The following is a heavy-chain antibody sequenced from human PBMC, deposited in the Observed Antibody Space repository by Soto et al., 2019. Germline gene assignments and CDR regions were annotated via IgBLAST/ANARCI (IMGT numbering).Heavy chain of an antibody. V-gene: IGHV2-5*02. CDR3: AHRRPTHLAFDS. Sequence: ITLKESGPTLVKPTQTLTLTCTFSGFPLSTSGVAVGWVRQPPGKALEWLALIDWGDNKRYRSSLQSRPTITKDTSKNQVVLTMTNMDPVDTGTYYCAHRRPTHLAFDSWGQGTLVSVSS. CDR1: GFPLSTSGVA. CDR2: IDWGDNK. J-gene: IGHJ4*02.